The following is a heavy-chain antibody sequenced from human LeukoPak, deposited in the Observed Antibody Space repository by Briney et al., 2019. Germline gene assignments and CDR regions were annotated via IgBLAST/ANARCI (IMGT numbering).Heavy chain of an antibody. CDR1: GFTFSSYA. D-gene: IGHD3-10*01. Sequence: GGSLRLSCAASGFTFSSYAMHWVRQAPGKGLEWVAVISYDGSNKYYADSVKGRFTISRDNSKNTLYLQMNSLRAEDTAVYYCAKSVVLWFGDNNWFDPWGQGTLVTVSS. V-gene: IGHV3-30*04. J-gene: IGHJ5*02. CDR2: ISYDGSNK. CDR3: AKSVVLWFGDNNWFDP.